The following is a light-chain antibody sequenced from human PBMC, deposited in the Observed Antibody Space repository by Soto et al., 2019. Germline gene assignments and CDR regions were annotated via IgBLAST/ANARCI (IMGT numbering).Light chain of an antibody. Sequence: QPVLTQPPSVSGAPGQRVTISCTGSSSNIGAHSDVYWYQHLPGTAPKLLIYDNNNRPSGVAARFSGSKSGTSASLTITGLRAEDEADYYCQSYDSSLSAAYVFGTGTKVTVL. J-gene: IGLJ1*01. CDR2: DNN. V-gene: IGLV1-40*01. CDR1: SSNIGAHSD. CDR3: QSYDSSLSAAYV.